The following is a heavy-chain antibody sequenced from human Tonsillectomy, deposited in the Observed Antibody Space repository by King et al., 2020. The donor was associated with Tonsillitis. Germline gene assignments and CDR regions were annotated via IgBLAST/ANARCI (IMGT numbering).Heavy chain of an antibody. CDR2: IRYDGSNK. CDR1: GFTFSSYV. D-gene: IGHD2-2*03. Sequence: HVQLVESGGGVVQPGGSLRLSCAASGFTFSSYVMHWVRQAPGKGLEWVAFIRYDGSNKYYADSVKGRFTISRDNSKNTLYLQMNSLRAEDTAVYYCAKNGRMDDEDYFGYWGQGTLITVSS. CDR3: AKNGRMDDEDYFGY. V-gene: IGHV3-30*02. J-gene: IGHJ4*02.